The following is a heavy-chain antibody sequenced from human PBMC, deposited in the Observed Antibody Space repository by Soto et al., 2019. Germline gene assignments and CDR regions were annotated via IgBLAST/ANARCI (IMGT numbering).Heavy chain of an antibody. CDR1: GFTFSSYS. CDR2: MSSSSSTI. Sequence: PGGSLRLPGAASGFTFSSYSMNWVRQARRKGLEWVSTMSSSSSTIYYADSVKGRFTISRDNAKNSLYLQMNSLRDEDTAVYYFARDQRTAFRDGYNLLPYYFDYWGQGT. V-gene: IGHV3-48*02. J-gene: IGHJ4*02. CDR3: ARDQRTAFRDGYNLLPYYFDY. D-gene: IGHD5-12*01.